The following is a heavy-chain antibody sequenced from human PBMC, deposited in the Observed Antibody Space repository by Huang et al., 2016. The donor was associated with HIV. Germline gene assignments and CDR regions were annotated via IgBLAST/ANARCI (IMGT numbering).Heavy chain of an antibody. CDR2: VNHSGST. CDR1: GGSFSGYY. V-gene: IGHV4-34*02. J-gene: IGHJ3*02. CDR3: TRNFGSGRGRDGAFDI. D-gene: IGHD3-10*01. Sequence: QVQLQQWGAGLLKPSETLSLTCAIYGGSFSGYYWTWIRQPPGKRLEWVGEVNHSGSTAYTASPEGRVTIAVDTTKNQFSLNLTSVTAADTAMYYCTRNFGSGRGRDGAFDIWGHGTMVTVSA.